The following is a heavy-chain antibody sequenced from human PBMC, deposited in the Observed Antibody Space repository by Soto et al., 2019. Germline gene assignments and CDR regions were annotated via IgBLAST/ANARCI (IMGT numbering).Heavy chain of an antibody. CDR3: ARGLSGSWQPQRLNWCDP. CDR2: IYYSGST. J-gene: IGHJ5*02. CDR1: GGSISSSSYY. D-gene: IGHD1-26*01. Sequence: QLQLQESGPGLVKPSETLSLTCTVSGGSISSSSYYWGWIRQPPGKGLEWIGSIYYSGSTCYNPSLKSRFTISVDTSKNRFSLKLSSVTAADTAVYYCARGLSGSWQPQRLNWCDPWGQGTLVTVSS. V-gene: IGHV4-39*01.